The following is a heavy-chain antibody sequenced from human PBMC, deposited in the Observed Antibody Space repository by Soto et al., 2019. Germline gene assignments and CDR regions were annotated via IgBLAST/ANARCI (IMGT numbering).Heavy chain of an antibody. D-gene: IGHD3-3*01. CDR3: ASHDFWSGPPF. Sequence: PGGSLRLSCAASGFTFSSYSMNWVCQAPGKGLEWVSSISSSSSYIYYADSVKGRFTISRDNAKNSLYLQMNGLRAEDTAVYYCASHDFWSGPPFWGQGTQVTVSS. CDR2: ISSSSSYI. J-gene: IGHJ4*02. CDR1: GFTFSSYS. V-gene: IGHV3-21*01.